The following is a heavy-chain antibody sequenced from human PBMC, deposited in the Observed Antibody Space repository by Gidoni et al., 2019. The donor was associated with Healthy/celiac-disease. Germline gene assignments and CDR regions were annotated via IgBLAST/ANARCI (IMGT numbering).Heavy chain of an antibody. CDR3: FCGYYYYGSGSLDPEVFDY. V-gene: IGHV3-15*01. CDR2: IKSKTDGGTT. CDR1: GFTFSNAW. Sequence: EVQLVESGGGLVKPGGYLRHSCAASGFTFSNAWLRWVRQAPGKGLEWVGRIKSKTDGGTTDYAAPVKGRFTISRDDSQNTLYLQMNSLKTEDTAVYYCFCGYYYYGSGSLDPEVFDYWGQGTLVTVSS. D-gene: IGHD3-10*01. J-gene: IGHJ4*02.